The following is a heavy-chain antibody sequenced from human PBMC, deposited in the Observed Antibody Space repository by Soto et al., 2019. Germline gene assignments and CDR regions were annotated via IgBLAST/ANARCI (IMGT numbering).Heavy chain of an antibody. D-gene: IGHD2-15*01. CDR3: ARSEDIVVVVAATGPFDY. CDR2: IIPILGIA. Sequence: ASVKVSCKASGGTFSSYTISWVRQAPGQGLEWMGRIIPILGIANYAQKFQGRVTITADKSTSTAYMELSSLRSEDTAVYYCARSEDIVVVVAATGPFDYWGQGTLVTVSS. V-gene: IGHV1-69*02. J-gene: IGHJ4*02. CDR1: GGTFSSYT.